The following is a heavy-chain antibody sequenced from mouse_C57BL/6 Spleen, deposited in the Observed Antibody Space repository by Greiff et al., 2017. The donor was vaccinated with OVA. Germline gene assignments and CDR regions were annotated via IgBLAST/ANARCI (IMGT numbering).Heavy chain of an antibody. Sequence: EVKVVESGGGLVKPGGSLKLSCAASGFTFSDYGMHWVRQAPEKGLEWVAYISSGSSTIYYADTVKGRFTISRDNAKNTLFLQMTSLRSEDTAMYYCARPEYYYGSSYDWFAYWGQGTLVTVSA. CDR2: ISSGSSTI. D-gene: IGHD1-1*01. CDR1: GFTFSDYG. V-gene: IGHV5-17*01. J-gene: IGHJ3*01. CDR3: ARPEYYYGSSYDWFAY.